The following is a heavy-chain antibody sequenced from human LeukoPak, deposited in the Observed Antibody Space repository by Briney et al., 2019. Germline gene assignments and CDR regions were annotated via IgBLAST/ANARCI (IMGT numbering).Heavy chain of an antibody. CDR3: ARRGCRYLDRSVSVDFGG. CDR2: IYPGDSDT. J-gene: IGHJ3*01. Sequence: GAPLKTSSQGSGYRSTIYWIGGLRQLPGKGLNWMGIIYPGDSDTKYSPSFQGQVTISADKSISTAYLQWSSLKASHTAMYCCARRGCRYLDRSVSVDFGGWGKVAMV. V-gene: IGHV5-51*01. CDR1: GYRSTIYW. D-gene: IGHD3/OR15-3a*01.